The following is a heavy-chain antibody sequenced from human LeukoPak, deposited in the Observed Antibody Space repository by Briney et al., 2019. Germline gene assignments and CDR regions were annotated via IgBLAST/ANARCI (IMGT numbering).Heavy chain of an antibody. CDR1: GGSFSGYY. CDR3: ASGERGWFDP. CDR2: INHSGST. V-gene: IGHV4-34*01. Sequence: PSETLSLTCAVYGGSFSGYYWSWIRQPPGKGLEWIGEINHSGSTNYNPSLKSRVTISVDTSKNQFSLKLSSVTAADTAAYYCASGERGWFDPWGQGTLVTVSS. J-gene: IGHJ5*02.